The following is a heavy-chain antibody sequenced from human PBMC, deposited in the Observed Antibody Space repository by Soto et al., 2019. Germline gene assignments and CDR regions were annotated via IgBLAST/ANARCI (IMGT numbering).Heavy chain of an antibody. CDR2: IYYSGST. J-gene: IGHJ4*02. V-gene: IGHV4-59*01. CDR1: GGSISSSQ. CDR3: ARRYETTFDY. D-gene: IGHD1-7*01. Sequence: PSETLSLTCSVSGGSISSSQWTWIRQTPRKGLEWIGCIYYSGSTNYPPSLKSRVTISVDTSKNQFSLKLSSVTAADTAVYYCARRYETTFDYWGQGTLVTVSS.